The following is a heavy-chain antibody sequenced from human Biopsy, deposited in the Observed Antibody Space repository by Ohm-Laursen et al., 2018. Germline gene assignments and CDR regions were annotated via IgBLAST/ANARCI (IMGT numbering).Heavy chain of an antibody. CDR1: GGSVNSDTSC. V-gene: IGHV4-61*03. CDR2: VYYTGST. D-gene: IGHD3-22*01. CDR3: ARDRGYYSDRTVPGYFDL. Sequence: GTLSLTCVVSGGSVNSDTSCWSWIRQPPGKGLEWIGYVYYTGSTDYNPSLQSRVTISVDTSKNHFSLRLRSVTPADTAIYYCARDRGYYSDRTVPGYFDLWGRGTLVTVSS. J-gene: IGHJ2*01.